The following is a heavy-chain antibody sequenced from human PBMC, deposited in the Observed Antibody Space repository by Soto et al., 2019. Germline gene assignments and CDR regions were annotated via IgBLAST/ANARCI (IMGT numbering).Heavy chain of an antibody. CDR2: ISSSSSYT. Sequence: GGSLRLSCAASGFTFSDYYMSWIRQAPGKGLEWVSYISSSSSYTNYADSVKGRFTIPRDNAKNSLYLQMNSLRAEDTAVYYCARWAGTFYYYGMDVWGQGTTVTVSS. J-gene: IGHJ6*02. CDR3: ARWAGTFYYYGMDV. CDR1: GFTFSDYY. V-gene: IGHV3-11*06. D-gene: IGHD6-19*01.